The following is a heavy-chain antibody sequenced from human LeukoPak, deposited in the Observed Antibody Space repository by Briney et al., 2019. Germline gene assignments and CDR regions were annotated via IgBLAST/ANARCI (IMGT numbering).Heavy chain of an antibody. D-gene: IGHD3-3*01. J-gene: IGHJ4*02. Sequence: SETLSLTCSVSNGSISGYYWAWFRQPPGKGLEWIGYIYYSGSTNYNPSLKSRVTISVDTSKNQFSLKLSSVTAADTAVYYCAREGTYYDFWSGYFDYWGQGTLVTVSS. V-gene: IGHV4-59*01. CDR3: AREGTYYDFWSGYFDY. CDR1: NGSISGYY. CDR2: IYYSGST.